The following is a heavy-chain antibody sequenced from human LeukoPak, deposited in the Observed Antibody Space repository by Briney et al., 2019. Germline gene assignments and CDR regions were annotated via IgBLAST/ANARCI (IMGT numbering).Heavy chain of an antibody. J-gene: IGHJ4*02. CDR2: INHSGST. V-gene: IGHV4-34*01. CDR1: GGSFSDYY. CDR3: ARGDSIAAAGTRTYYFDY. Sequence: SETLSLTCAVYGGSFSDYYWSWIRQPPGKGLEWIGEINHSGSTNYNPSLKSRVTISVDTSKNQFSLKLSSVTAADTAVYYCARGDSIAAAGTRTYYFDYWGQGTLVTVSS. D-gene: IGHD6-13*01.